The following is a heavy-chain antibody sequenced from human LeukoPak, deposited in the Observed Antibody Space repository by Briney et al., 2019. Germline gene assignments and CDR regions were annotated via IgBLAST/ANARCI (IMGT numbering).Heavy chain of an antibody. Sequence: VASVKVSCKASGGTFSSYAISWVRQAPGQGLEWMGGIIPIFGTANYAQKFQGRVTITTDESTSTAYMELSSLRSEDAAVYYCARAPGRYDYYMDVWGKGTTVTVSS. J-gene: IGHJ6*03. CDR1: GGTFSSYA. CDR2: IIPIFGTA. D-gene: IGHD2-2*01. CDR3: ARAPGRYDYYMDV. V-gene: IGHV1-69*05.